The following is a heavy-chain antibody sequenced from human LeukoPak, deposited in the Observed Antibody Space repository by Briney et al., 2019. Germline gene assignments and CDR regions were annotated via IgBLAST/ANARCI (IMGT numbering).Heavy chain of an antibody. CDR2: IYYDGRT. V-gene: IGHV4-39*01. CDR3: ARHRGSSSEFDP. Sequence: SETLSLTCTVSGGSISSNNYYWGWMRQPPGKGLEWVGHIYYDGRTYYNPSLKSRVTMSVDTSKNQFSLKLSSVAAADTAVYYCARHRGSSSEFDPWGLGTLVTISS. J-gene: IGHJ5*02. CDR1: GGSISSNNYY. D-gene: IGHD6-6*01.